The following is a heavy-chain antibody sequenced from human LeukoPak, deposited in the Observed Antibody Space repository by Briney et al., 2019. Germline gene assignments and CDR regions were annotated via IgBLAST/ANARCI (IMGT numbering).Heavy chain of an antibody. V-gene: IGHV3-43*01. CDR2: ISWDGGST. Sequence: GGSLRLSCAASGFTVSSTYMSWVRQAPGKGLEWVSLISWDGGSTYYADSVKGRFTISRDNSKNSLYLQMNSLRTEDTALYYCAKDRGYGSGSYLEGVLDYWGQGTLVTVSS. CDR1: GFTVSSTY. D-gene: IGHD3-10*01. CDR3: AKDRGYGSGSYLEGVLDY. J-gene: IGHJ4*02.